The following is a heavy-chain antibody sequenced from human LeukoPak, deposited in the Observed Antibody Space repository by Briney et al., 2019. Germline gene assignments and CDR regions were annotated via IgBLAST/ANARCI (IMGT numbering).Heavy chain of an antibody. D-gene: IGHD2-15*01. CDR2: IYYSGST. CDR1: GDSITSYY. J-gene: IGHJ4*02. Sequence: SQTLSLTCTVSGDSITSYYWSWIRQPPGKGLEWIGNIYYSGSTNYNPSLTSRVTISVDTSKNQFSLKLSSVTAADTAVYYCAREATVVVAPMVLWGQGSLVTVSS. CDR3: AREATVVVAPMVL. V-gene: IGHV4-59*12.